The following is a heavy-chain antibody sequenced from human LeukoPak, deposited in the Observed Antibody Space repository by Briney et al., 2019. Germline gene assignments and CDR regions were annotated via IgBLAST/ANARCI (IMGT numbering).Heavy chain of an antibody. V-gene: IGHV1-2*02. CDR3: ARAPYYDFWSGYYKVDNFDY. CDR1: GYTFTGYY. Sequence: RASVKVSCRASGYTFTGYYMHWVRQAPGQGLEWMGWINPNSGGTNYAQKFQGRVTMTRDTSISTAYMELSRLRSDDTAVYYCARAPYYDFWSGYYKVDNFDYWGQGTLVTASS. J-gene: IGHJ4*02. CDR2: INPNSGGT. D-gene: IGHD3-3*01.